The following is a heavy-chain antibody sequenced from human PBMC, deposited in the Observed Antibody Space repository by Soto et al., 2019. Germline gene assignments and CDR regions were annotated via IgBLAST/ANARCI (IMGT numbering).Heavy chain of an antibody. CDR3: ASWPGQNRDFRSPFDY. D-gene: IGHD2-21*02. CDR2: IRGYNGNT. Sequence: ASVKVSCKASGYTFTSHGISWVRQAAGQGLEWMGWIRGYNGNTNYAQKLQGRVTMTTDTSTSTAYMELRSLRSDDTPVYDCASWPGQNRDFRSPFDYCGQLTRVTVSS. V-gene: IGHV1-18*04. J-gene: IGHJ4*02. CDR1: GYTFTSHG.